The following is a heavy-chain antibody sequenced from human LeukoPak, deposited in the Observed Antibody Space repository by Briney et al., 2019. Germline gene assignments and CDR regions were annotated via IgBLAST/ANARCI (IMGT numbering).Heavy chain of an antibody. V-gene: IGHV3-49*03. CDR2: IRSKAYGGTA. D-gene: IGHD3-9*01. Sequence: GGSLRLSCTASGFTFGDQSVSWFRQAPGKGLEWVGFIRSKAYGGTAEYAASVKGRFTISRDDSKSVAYLQMDSLKTEDTAVYYCTREIRYFDWFQADYWGQGTLVTVSS. CDR3: TREIRYFDWFQADY. CDR1: GFTFGDQS. J-gene: IGHJ4*02.